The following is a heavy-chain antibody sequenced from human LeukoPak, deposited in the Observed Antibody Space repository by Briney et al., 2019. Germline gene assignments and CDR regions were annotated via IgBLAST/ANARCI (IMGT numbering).Heavy chain of an antibody. V-gene: IGHV4-61*08. CDR3: ARTQSQSGSYRYYFGY. CDR2: IYYISNT. Sequence: SETLSLTCTVSGASVGSAGYYWNWIRQPPGGGLEWIGYIYYISNTNYNPSLKSRVTMSVDPSKNQFSLKLNSVTAADTAVYYCARTQSQSGSYRYYFGYWGQGTLVTVSS. D-gene: IGHD1-26*01. CDR1: GASVGSAGYY. J-gene: IGHJ4*02.